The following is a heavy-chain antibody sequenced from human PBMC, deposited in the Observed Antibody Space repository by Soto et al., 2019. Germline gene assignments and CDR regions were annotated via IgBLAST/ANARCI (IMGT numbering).Heavy chain of an antibody. D-gene: IGHD2-15*01. CDR2: IIPFFGTT. CDR1: GGTFSSYP. Sequence: QVHLVQSGAEMKKPGSSVKVSCKASGGTFSSYPINWVRQAPGQGLEWMGGIIPFFGTTHSTQNVQGRLTTPADETTRTTYIELSILRSEDTAAYYCASRPVMEVAQYGNWFDPRGQGTLVTVSS. CDR3: ASRPVMEVAQYGNWFDP. V-gene: IGHV1-69*01. J-gene: IGHJ5*02.